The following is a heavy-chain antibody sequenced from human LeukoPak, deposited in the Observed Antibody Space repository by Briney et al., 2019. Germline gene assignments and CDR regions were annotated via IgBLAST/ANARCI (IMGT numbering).Heavy chain of an antibody. CDR2: IWYDGSNK. J-gene: IGHJ3*02. CDR3: ARLGDILTGYSVDAFDI. V-gene: IGHV3-33*01. Sequence: PGGSLRLSCAASGFTFSSYGMHWVRQAPGKGLEWVAVIWYDGSNKYYADSVKGRFTISRDNSKNTLYLQMNSLRDDDTAVYYCARLGDILTGYSVDAFDIWGQGTMVTVSS. D-gene: IGHD3-9*01. CDR1: GFTFSSYG.